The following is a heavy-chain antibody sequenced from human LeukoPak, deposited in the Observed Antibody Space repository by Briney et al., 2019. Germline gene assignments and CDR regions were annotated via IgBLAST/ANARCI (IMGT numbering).Heavy chain of an antibody. CDR2: INPGGSST. J-gene: IGHJ4*02. D-gene: IGHD3-16*01. CDR3: GRVEVRLGPDY. V-gene: IGHV1-46*03. CDR1: GYTFTGYY. Sequence: GASVKVSCKASGYTFTGYYIHWVRQAPGQGLEWMGIINPGGSSTSYAQKFQGRVTMTRDTSTSTAYTELSSLRSEDTAVYYCGRVEVRLGPDYWGQGTLVTVSS.